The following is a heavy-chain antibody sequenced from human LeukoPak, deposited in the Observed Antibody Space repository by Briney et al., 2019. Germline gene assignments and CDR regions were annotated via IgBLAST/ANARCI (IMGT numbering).Heavy chain of an antibody. J-gene: IGHJ6*03. CDR1: GFIFNDYW. CDR2: IGSTA. Sequence: PGGSLRLSCAASGFIFNDYWMSWGRQAPGEGLEWVSHIGSTAYYADSVKGRLTISRDNAKNSLYLQMNSLRAEDTAVYYCARDRGIVGTTGYYYMDVWGKGTTVTVSS. CDR3: ARDRGIVGTTGYYYMDV. D-gene: IGHD1-26*01. V-gene: IGHV3-11*04.